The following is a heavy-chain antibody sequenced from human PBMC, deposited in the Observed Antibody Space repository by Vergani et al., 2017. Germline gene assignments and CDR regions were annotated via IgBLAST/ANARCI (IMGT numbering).Heavy chain of an antibody. V-gene: IGHV4-30-2*01. CDR3: ARATMVRGVPYYYYGMDV. Sequence: QLQLQESGSGLVKPSQTLSLTCAVSGGSISSGGYSWSWIRQPPGKGLEWIGYIYHSGSTYYNPSLKSRVTISVDGSKNQFSLKLSSVTAADTAVYYCARATMVRGVPYYYYGMDVWGQGTTVTVSS. CDR1: GGSISSGGYS. J-gene: IGHJ6*02. D-gene: IGHD3-10*01. CDR2: IYHSGST.